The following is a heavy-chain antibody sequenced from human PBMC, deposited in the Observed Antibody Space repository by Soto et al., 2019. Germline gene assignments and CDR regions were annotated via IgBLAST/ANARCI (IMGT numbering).Heavy chain of an antibody. CDR1: EFTFSTYW. Sequence: GVLRLSCAASEFTFSTYWMHWVRQPPGKGLVWVSRISSDGSTTDYADSVKGRFTISRDNAKNSLYLQMNSLRAEDTAVYYCATDRAGITVAGFSYWGQGTLVTVSS. CDR3: ATDRAGITVAGFSY. D-gene: IGHD6-19*01. V-gene: IGHV3-74*01. J-gene: IGHJ4*02. CDR2: ISSDGSTT.